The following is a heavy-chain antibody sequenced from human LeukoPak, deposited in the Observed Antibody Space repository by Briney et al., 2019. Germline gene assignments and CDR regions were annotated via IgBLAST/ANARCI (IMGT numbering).Heavy chain of an antibody. CDR2: INTDGSTT. CDR3: SRGKSAGLVNWFDP. J-gene: IGHJ5*02. D-gene: IGHD2-8*02. Sequence: QPGGSLRLSCAASGFTFSSYWMHWVRQAPGKGLVWFSRINTDGSTTAYADSVKGRFTISRDNAKNTLYLEMNSLRAEDTAIYYCSRGKSAGLVNWFDPWGQGTLVTVSS. CDR1: GFTFSSYW. V-gene: IGHV3-74*03.